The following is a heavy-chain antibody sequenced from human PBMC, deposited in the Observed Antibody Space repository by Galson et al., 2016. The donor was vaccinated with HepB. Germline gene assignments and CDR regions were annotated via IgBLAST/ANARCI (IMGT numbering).Heavy chain of an antibody. D-gene: IGHD2-15*01. CDR3: AKARSVHLLLFDS. J-gene: IGHJ4*02. CDR1: GFTFSTYA. V-gene: IGHV3-23*01. CDR2: ISRSGGNT. Sequence: SLRLSCAASGFTFSTYAMSWVRQAPGKGLEWASGISRSGGNTYYADSVKGRFTISRDNSKKTLYLQMNGLRAEDTAVYFCAKARSVHLLLFDSWGQGNLVTVSS.